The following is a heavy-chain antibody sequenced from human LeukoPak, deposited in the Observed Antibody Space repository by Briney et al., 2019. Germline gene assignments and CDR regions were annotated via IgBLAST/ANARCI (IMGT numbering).Heavy chain of an antibody. J-gene: IGHJ6*02. CDR3: ARPPDCYYGMDV. Sequence: GSSVKVSCKASGCTFSSYDISWVRQAPGQGLEWMGGITPIFGTTNYAQKLQGRVTITADESTSTANMELSSLRSEDTAVYYCARPPDCYYGMDVCGQGTTVTVSS. V-gene: IGHV1-69*13. CDR2: ITPIFGTT. CDR1: GCTFSSYD.